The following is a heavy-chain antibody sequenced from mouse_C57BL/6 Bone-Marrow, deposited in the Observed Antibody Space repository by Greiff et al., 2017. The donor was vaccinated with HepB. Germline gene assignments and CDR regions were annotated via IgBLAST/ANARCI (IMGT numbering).Heavy chain of an antibody. J-gene: IGHJ1*03. CDR2: IYPGSGST. D-gene: IGHD1-1*01. CDR1: GYTFTSYW. Sequence: QVQLKESGAELVKPGASVKMSCKASGYTFTSYWITWVKQRPGQGLEWIGDIYPGSGSTNYNEKFKSKATLTVDTSSSTAYMQLSSLTSEDSAVYYCARETYYYGSSRYWYFDVWGTGTTVTVSS. CDR3: ARETYYYGSSRYWYFDV. V-gene: IGHV1-55*01.